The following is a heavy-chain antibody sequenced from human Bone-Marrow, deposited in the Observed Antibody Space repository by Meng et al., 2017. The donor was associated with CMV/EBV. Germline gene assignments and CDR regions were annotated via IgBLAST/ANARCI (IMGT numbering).Heavy chain of an antibody. CDR1: GGSISSSSYY. CDR3: ASAATVCSSTSCYDY. Sequence: SETLSLTCTVSGGSISSSSYYWGWIRQPPGKGLEWIGSIYYSGSTYYNPSLKSRVTTSVDTSKNQFSLNLNSVTAADTAVYYCASAATVCSSTSCYDYWGQGTLVTVSS. CDR2: IYYSGST. V-gene: IGHV4-39*07. J-gene: IGHJ4*02. D-gene: IGHD2-2*01.